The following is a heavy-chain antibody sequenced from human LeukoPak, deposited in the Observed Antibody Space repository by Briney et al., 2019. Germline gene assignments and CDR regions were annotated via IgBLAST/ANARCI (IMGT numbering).Heavy chain of an antibody. CDR3: AKGDGYNEGFDY. D-gene: IGHD5-24*01. V-gene: IGHV3-30*02. CDR1: GFTFSSYG. J-gene: IGHJ4*02. Sequence: PGGSLRLSCAASGFTFSSYGMHWVRQAPGKGLEWVAFIRYDGSNKYYADSVKGRFTISRDNSKNTLYLQMNSLRAEDTAVYYCAKGDGYNEGFDYWGQGTLVTVSS. CDR2: IRYDGSNK.